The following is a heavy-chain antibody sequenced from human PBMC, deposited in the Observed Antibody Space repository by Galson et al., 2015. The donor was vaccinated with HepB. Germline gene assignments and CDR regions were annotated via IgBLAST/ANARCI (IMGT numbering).Heavy chain of an antibody. CDR2: IGSDGSST. D-gene: IGHD3-10*01. V-gene: IGHV3-23*01. J-gene: IGHJ6*02. Sequence: SLRLSCAASGFTFSSYAMSWVRQAPGKGLEWVSAIGSDGSSTFYADSVEGRPTISRDNSGNTLYLQMNRLRAEGTAIYYCAKDLGVRGEYYYYGMDVWGQGTTVTVSS. CDR3: AKDLGVRGEYYYYGMDV. CDR1: GFTFSSYA.